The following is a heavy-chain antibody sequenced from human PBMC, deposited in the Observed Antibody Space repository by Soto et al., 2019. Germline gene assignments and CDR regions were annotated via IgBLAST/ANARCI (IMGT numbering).Heavy chain of an antibody. CDR3: ARDSGSYLDDAFDI. CDR1: GFTFSSYA. D-gene: IGHD1-26*01. J-gene: IGHJ3*02. V-gene: IGHV3-30-3*01. Sequence: PGGSLRFSCAASGFTFSSYAMHWFRQAPGKGLEWVAVISYDGSNKYYADSVKGRFTISRDNSKNTLYLQMNSLRAEDTAVYYCARDSGSYLDDAFDIWGQGTMVTVSS. CDR2: ISYDGSNK.